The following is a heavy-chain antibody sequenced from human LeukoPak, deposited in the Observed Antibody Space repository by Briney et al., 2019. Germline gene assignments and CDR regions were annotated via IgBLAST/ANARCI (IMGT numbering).Heavy chain of an antibody. CDR2: MNPNSGNT. CDR3: ARGMGSGHKENWFDP. CDR1: GYTITTYD. V-gene: IGHV1-8*01. Sequence: GASVKVSCKASGYTITTYDINWVRQATGQGLEWMGWMNPNSGNTGYTQKFQGRVTMTRNTSISTAYMELSSLRSEDTAVYYCARGMGSGHKENWFDPWGQGTLVTVSS. J-gene: IGHJ5*02. D-gene: IGHD6-19*01.